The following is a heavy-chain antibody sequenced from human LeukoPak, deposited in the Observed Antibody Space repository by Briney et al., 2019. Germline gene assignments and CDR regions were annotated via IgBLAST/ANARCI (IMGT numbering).Heavy chain of an antibody. V-gene: IGHV1-2*02. D-gene: IGHD6-19*01. Sequence: ASVKVSCKASGYTFTGYYIYWVRQAPGQGLEWMGWINPNSGGTNDTQKFQGRVTMTRDTSISTAYMELDRLRSDDTAVYYCARHKEPVAGWDAFDIWGQGTLVTVSS. CDR3: ARHKEPVAGWDAFDI. J-gene: IGHJ3*02. CDR1: GYTFTGYY. CDR2: INPNSGGT.